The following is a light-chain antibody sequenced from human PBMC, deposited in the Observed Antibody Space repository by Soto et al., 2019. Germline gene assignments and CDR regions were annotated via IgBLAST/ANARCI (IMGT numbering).Light chain of an antibody. CDR3: QQYNSYSGA. V-gene: IGKV1-5*01. J-gene: IGKJ3*01. CDR2: DAS. CDR1: QSISSW. Sequence: DIQMTQSPSTPSASVGDRFTITCRASQSISSWLAWYQQKPGKAPKLLIYDASSLESGVPSRFSGSGSGTEFTLTISSLQPDDFATYYCQQYNSYSGAFGPGT.